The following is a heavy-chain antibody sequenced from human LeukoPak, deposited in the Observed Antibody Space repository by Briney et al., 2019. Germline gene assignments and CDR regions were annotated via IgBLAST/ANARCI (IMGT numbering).Heavy chain of an antibody. Sequence: GGSLRHSCAASGFTFSAYAMNWVRQAPGKGLEWVSSISENGAKTYYVDSVKGRFTISRDNSKSTLYLQMNGLRAEDTAVYYCSNSHFRDRWGQGTLVTVSS. D-gene: IGHD3-3*02. CDR1: GFTFSAYA. V-gene: IGHV3-23*01. CDR2: ISENGAKT. J-gene: IGHJ4*02. CDR3: SNSHFRDR.